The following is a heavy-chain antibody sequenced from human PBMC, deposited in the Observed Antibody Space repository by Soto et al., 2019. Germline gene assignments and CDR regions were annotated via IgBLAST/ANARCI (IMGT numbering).Heavy chain of an antibody. CDR2: ISGSGGST. D-gene: IGHD4-17*01. Sequence: EVQLLESGGGLVQPGGSLRLSCAASGFTFSSYAMSWVRQAPGKGLEWVSAISGSGGSTYYADSVKGRFTISRDNSKNTLYLQMNSLIAEDTAVYYCAKGIHDYGDPKVIYYSYYMDVWGKGTTVTVSS. CDR3: AKGIHDYGDPKVIYYSYYMDV. V-gene: IGHV3-23*01. J-gene: IGHJ6*03. CDR1: GFTFSSYA.